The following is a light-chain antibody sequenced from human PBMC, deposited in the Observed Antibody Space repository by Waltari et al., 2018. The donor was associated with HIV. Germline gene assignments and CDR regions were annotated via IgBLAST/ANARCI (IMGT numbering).Light chain of an antibody. Sequence: QSVLPPPPSASGTPGQRFTISCSGRSFNIGSNYVYWYPQFPGTAPRLLIYRNTLRPSGVPDRFSGSKSATSASLAISGLRSEDEADYFCAAWDDSVSGRVFGGGTKLTVL. J-gene: IGLJ3*02. V-gene: IGLV1-47*01. CDR3: AAWDDSVSGRV. CDR2: RNT. CDR1: SFNIGSNY.